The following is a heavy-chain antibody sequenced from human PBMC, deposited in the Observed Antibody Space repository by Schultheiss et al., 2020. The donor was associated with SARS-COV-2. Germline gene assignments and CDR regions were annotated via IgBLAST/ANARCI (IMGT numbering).Heavy chain of an antibody. CDR1: GFIFHDYA. CDR2: ISYDGDRK. J-gene: IGHJ6*01. Sequence: GGSLRLSCAASGFIFHDYAMSWVRQAPGKGPEWVAAISYDGDRKYYADSVKGRFTISRDNSKGTLWLQMNSLRGEDTGVYYCVRDGGTSGWYYYGMDVWGQGTTVTGSS. V-gene: IGHV3-33*05. D-gene: IGHD6-25*01. CDR3: VRDGGTSGWYYYGMDV.